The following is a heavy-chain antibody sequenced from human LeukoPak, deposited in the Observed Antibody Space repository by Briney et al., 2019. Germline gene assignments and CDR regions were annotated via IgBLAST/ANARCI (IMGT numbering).Heavy chain of an antibody. CDR2: ISSSSSTI. CDR3: ARVGVGAPYYFDY. V-gene: IGHV3-48*01. Sequence: PGGSLRLSCAASGFTFSSYSMNWVRQAPGKGLEWVSYISSSSSTIYYADSVKGRFTISRDNAKNSLYLQMNSLRAEDTAVYYCARVGVGAPYYFDYWGQGTLVIVSS. J-gene: IGHJ4*02. CDR1: GFTFSSYS. D-gene: IGHD1-26*01.